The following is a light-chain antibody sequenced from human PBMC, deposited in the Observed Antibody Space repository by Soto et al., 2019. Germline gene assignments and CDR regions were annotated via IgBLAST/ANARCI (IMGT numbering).Light chain of an antibody. J-gene: IGKJ2*01. Sequence: DIVMTQSPDSLTVSLAERATITCKSSQSVLYTSNNKNYIAWYQQKPGQPPKLLIYWASSRESGVPDRFSGSESGTDFTLSISSLQAEVVAAYYCQQYYNIPHTFGQGTKLEIK. V-gene: IGKV4-1*01. CDR2: WAS. CDR1: QSVLYTSNNKNY. CDR3: QQYYNIPHT.